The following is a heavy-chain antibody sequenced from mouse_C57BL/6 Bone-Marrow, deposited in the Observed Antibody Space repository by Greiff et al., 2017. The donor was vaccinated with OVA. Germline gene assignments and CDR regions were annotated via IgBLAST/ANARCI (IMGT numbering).Heavy chain of an antibody. D-gene: IGHD1-1*01. CDR2: IYPGDGDT. CDR3: ARYYGSSYGFYFDY. V-gene: IGHV1-82*01. CDR1: GYAFSSSW. J-gene: IGHJ2*01. Sequence: QVQLQHSGPELVKPGASVKISCKASGYAFSSSWMNWVKQRPGKGLEWIGRIYPGDGDTNYNGKFKGKATLTADKSSSTAYMQLSSLTSEDSAVYFCARYYGSSYGFYFDYWGQGTTLTVSS.